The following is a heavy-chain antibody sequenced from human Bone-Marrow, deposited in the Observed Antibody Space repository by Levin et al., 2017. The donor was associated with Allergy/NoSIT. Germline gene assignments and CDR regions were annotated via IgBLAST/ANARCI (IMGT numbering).Heavy chain of an antibody. CDR2: ISWNSGSI. D-gene: IGHD3-16*01. CDR3: AKGIGRLRPPPAFDY. J-gene: IGHJ4*02. V-gene: IGHV3-9*01. CDR1: GFTFDDYA. Sequence: PGGSLRLSCAASGFTFDDYAMHWVRQAPGKGLEWVSGISWNSGSIGYADSVKGRFTISRDNAKNSLYLQMNSLRAEDTALYYCAKGIGRLRPPPAFDYWGQGTLVTVSS.